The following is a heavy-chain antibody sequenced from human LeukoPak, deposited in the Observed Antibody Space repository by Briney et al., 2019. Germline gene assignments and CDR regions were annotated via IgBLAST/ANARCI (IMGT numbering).Heavy chain of an antibody. CDR3: ARELSGDAFDN. V-gene: IGHV3-74*01. D-gene: IGHD6-25*01. CDR1: GFTFSSYW. J-gene: IGHJ3*02. CDR2: INSDGSST. Sequence: GGSLILSCAASGFTFSSYWMHGVRQAPGKGLVWVSRINSDGSSTSYADSVKGRFTISRDNAKNTLYLQMNSLRAEDTAVYYCARELSGDAFDNWGQGTMVTVPS.